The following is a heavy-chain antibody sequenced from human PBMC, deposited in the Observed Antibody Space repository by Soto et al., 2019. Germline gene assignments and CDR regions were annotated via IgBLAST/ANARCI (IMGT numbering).Heavy chain of an antibody. V-gene: IGHV4-39*01. CDR1: GGSISSSSYY. Sequence: SETLSLTCTVSGGSISSSSYYWGWIRQPPGKGLEWIGSIYYSGSTYYNPSLKSRVTISVDTSKNQFSLKLSSVTAADTAVYYCARIQVYDILTGYYYYGMDVWGQGTTVTVSS. CDR2: IYYSGST. J-gene: IGHJ6*02. D-gene: IGHD3-9*01. CDR3: ARIQVYDILTGYYYYGMDV.